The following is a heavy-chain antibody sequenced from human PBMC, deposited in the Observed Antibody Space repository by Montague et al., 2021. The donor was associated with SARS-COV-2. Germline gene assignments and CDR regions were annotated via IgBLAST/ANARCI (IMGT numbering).Heavy chain of an antibody. V-gene: IGHV3-66*01. CDR1: GFTFSTFD. J-gene: IGHJ6*02. CDR3: AARARYYYDMDV. Sequence: SLRLSCAASGFTFSTFDMSWVRQAPGKGLEWVSVIYSGDSTYYADSVKGRFTISRDNSKNTLYLQMNSLRAEDTAVYYCAARARYYYDMDVWGQGTTVTVSS. CDR2: IYSGDST.